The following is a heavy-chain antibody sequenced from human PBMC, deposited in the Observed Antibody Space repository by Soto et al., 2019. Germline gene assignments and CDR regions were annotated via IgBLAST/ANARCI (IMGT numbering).Heavy chain of an antibody. CDR3: ARGDVGAFDL. Sequence: ADSVKGRFTISRDNAKNTLYLQMASLRVEDTAVYYCARGDVGAFDLWGQGTMVTVSS. V-gene: IGHV3-74*01. D-gene: IGHD1-26*01. J-gene: IGHJ3*01.